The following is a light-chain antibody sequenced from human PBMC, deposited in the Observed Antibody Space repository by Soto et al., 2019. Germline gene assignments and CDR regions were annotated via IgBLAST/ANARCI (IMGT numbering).Light chain of an antibody. CDR3: QQKYGPPPIT. Sequence: DIQMTQSPSSLSASVGDRVTITCRASQSITRFLNWYQQKPGKAPKLLIYAASSLQSGVPSRFSGSGSGTDFTLTISSLQPEDFATYYCQQKYGPPPITFGQGTRLEIK. V-gene: IGKV1-39*01. J-gene: IGKJ5*01. CDR2: AAS. CDR1: QSITRF.